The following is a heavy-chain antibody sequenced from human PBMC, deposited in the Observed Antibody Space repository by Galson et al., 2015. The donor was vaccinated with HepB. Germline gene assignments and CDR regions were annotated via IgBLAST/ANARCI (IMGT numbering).Heavy chain of an antibody. D-gene: IGHD6-13*01. CDR1: GFTFSSYV. V-gene: IGHV3-23*01. CDR2: ISGSGRST. J-gene: IGHJ4*02. CDR3: AKVYGQQLGSYYFDY. Sequence: SLRLSCAASGFTFSSYVMNWVRQAPGKGLEWVSTISGSGRSTYYAGSVKGRFTISRDNSKNTLSLQMNSLRAEDTAVYYCAKVYGQQLGSYYFDYWGQGTLVTVSS.